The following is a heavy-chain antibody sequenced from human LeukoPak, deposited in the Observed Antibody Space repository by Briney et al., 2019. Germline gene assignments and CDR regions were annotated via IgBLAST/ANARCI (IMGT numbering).Heavy chain of an antibody. CDR1: GVSISSYY. CDR3: ARASTLIMITFGGVTQRDFDY. J-gene: IGHJ4*02. Sequence: PSEALSLTCTVSGVSISSYYWSWIRQPPGKGLEWIGSIYHSGSTYYNPSLKSRVTISVDTSKNQFSLELSSVTAADTAVYYCARASTLIMITFGGVTQRDFDYWGQGTLVTVSS. V-gene: IGHV4-38-2*02. D-gene: IGHD3-16*01. CDR2: IYHSGST.